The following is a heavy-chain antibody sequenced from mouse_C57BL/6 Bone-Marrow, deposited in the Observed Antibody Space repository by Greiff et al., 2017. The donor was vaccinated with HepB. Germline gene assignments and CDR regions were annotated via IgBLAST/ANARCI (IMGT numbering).Heavy chain of an antibody. CDR2: INYDGSST. Sequence: DVKLVESEGGLVQPGRSMKLSCTASGFTFSDYYMAWVRQVPEKGLEWVANINYDGSSTYYLDSLKSRFIISRDNAKNILYLQMSSLKSEDTATYYCARAPFYYYGSMDYWGQGTSVTVSS. J-gene: IGHJ4*01. D-gene: IGHD1-1*01. CDR1: GFTFSDYY. CDR3: ARAPFYYYGSMDY. V-gene: IGHV5-16*01.